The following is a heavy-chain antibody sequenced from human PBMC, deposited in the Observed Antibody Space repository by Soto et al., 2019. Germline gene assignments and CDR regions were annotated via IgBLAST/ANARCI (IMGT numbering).Heavy chain of an antibody. J-gene: IGHJ4*02. V-gene: IGHV4-34*01. D-gene: IGHD1-26*01. CDR3: ARAPWGSGSYYFDY. Sequence: SETLSLTCAVYGGSFSGYYWSWIRQPPGKGLEWIGEINHSGSTNYNPSLKSRVTVSVDTSKNQFSLKLSSVTAADTAVYYCARAPWGSGSYYFDYWGQGTLVTVSS. CDR1: GGSFSGYY. CDR2: INHSGST.